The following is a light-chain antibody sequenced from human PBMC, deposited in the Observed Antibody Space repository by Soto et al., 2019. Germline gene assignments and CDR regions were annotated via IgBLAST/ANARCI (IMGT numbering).Light chain of an antibody. V-gene: IGKV3-11*01. CDR1: QSVSSY. CDR2: DAS. CDR3: QQRSNWPPFT. Sequence: EIVLTQSPATLSLSPGERATLSCRASQSVSSYLAWYQQKPGQAPRLLIYDASNMATGIPARFSGSGSGTDFPLTISSLEPEDFAVYYCQQRSNWPPFTFGPGTKVDLK. J-gene: IGKJ3*01.